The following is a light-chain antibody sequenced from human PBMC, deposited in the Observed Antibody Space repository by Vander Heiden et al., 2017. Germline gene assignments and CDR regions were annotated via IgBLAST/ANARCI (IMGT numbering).Light chain of an antibody. V-gene: IGLV2-8*01. CDR1: SSDVGGYNF. CDR3: TSYAGSSNWV. Sequence: QSALTQPPSASGSPGQSVTISCTGTSSDVGGYNFVSWYQQHPVKAPKLMVYEVSKRPSGVPDRFSGSKSGNTASLTVSGRQAEVDADYYGTSYAGSSNWVFGGGTKLTVL. J-gene: IGLJ2*01. CDR2: EVS.